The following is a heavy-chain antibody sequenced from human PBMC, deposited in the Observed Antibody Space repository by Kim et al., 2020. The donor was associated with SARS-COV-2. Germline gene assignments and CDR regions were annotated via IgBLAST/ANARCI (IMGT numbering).Heavy chain of an antibody. CDR3: ARDHSFDSSGEDY. V-gene: IGHV3-33*01. D-gene: IGHD3-22*01. CDR2: IWYDGSNK. Sequence: GGSLRLSCAASGFTFSSYGMHWVRQAPGKGLEWVAVIWYDGSNKYYADSVKGRFTISRDNSKNTLYLQMNSLRAEDTAVYYCARDHSFDSSGEDYWGQGTLVTVSS. CDR1: GFTFSSYG. J-gene: IGHJ4*02.